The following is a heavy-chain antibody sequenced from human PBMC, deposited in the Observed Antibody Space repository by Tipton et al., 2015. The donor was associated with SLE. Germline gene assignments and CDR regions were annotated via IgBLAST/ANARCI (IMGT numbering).Heavy chain of an antibody. CDR3: ARSEGSSWLYYYYGLDV. CDR2: IFHSGST. J-gene: IGHJ6*02. Sequence: TLSLTCTVSGYSISSGYYWGWIRQPPGKGLEWIGSIFHSGSTYYNPSLKSRVTMSVDTSKNQFSLKLTSVTALDTAVYYCARSEGSSWLYYYYGLDVWGQGTTVTVSS. D-gene: IGHD6-13*01. CDR1: GYSISSGYY. V-gene: IGHV4-38-2*02.